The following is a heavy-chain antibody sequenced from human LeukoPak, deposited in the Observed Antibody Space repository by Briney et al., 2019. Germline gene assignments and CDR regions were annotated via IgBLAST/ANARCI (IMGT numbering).Heavy chain of an antibody. CDR2: IYTSGST. J-gene: IGHJ4*02. CDR3: ARQGSSTSCHDCFDY. Sequence: SQTLSLTCTVSGGSINSGNYYWTWIRQPAGKGLEWIGRIYTSGSTNYNPSLKSRVTISIDRSKNQFSLKLSSVTAADTAVYYCARQGSSTSCHDCFDYWAREPWSPSPQ. D-gene: IGHD2-2*01. CDR1: GGSINSGNYY. V-gene: IGHV4-61*02.